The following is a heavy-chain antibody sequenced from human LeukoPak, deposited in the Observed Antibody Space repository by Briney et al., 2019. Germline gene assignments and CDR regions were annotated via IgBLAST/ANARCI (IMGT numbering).Heavy chain of an antibody. D-gene: IGHD3-16*02. Sequence: ASVKVSYTASGYSFTSHYMHWVRQAPGQGLEWMGLINPSGSSTLYAQKFQGKVTMTRDMSTTTDYMELSSLRSEDTAVYYCARDHSVGDIAWWFDPWGQGTLVTVSS. J-gene: IGHJ5*02. CDR1: GYSFTSHY. CDR3: ARDHSVGDIAWWFDP. V-gene: IGHV1-46*01. CDR2: INPSGSST.